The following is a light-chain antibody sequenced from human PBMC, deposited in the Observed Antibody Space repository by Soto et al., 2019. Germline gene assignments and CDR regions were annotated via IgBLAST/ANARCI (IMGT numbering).Light chain of an antibody. J-gene: IGLJ1*01. CDR1: SSDVGGYNY. V-gene: IGLV2-14*01. Sequence: VLTQPASVSGSPGQSITISCTGTSSDVGGYNYVSWYQQHPGKAPKLMIYEVSNRPSGVSNRFSGSKSDNTASLTISGLQAEDEADYYCSSYTSFSTYVFGTGTKVTVL. CDR2: EVS. CDR3: SSYTSFSTYV.